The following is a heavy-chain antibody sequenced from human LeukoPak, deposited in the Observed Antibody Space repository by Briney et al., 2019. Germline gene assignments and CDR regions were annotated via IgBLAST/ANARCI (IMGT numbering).Heavy chain of an antibody. J-gene: IGHJ4*02. CDR3: ARGLTQIPRLATGLGH. Sequence: GRSLRLSCAASGFSFSSYAMHWVRQAPGKGLEWVAVIWHDGGNKYYADSVKGRFTISRDNSKNTLYLEMNSLRAEDTAVYYCARGLTQIPRLATGLGHWGQGTLVTVSS. V-gene: IGHV3-33*01. CDR1: GFSFSSYA. D-gene: IGHD2-21*02. CDR2: IWHDGGNK.